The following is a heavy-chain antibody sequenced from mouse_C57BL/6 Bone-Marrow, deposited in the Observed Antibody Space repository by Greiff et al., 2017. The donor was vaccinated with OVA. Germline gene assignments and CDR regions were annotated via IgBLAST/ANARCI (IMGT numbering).Heavy chain of an antibody. V-gene: IGHV1-9*01. J-gene: IGHJ3*01. D-gene: IGHD3-2*02. Sequence: VQLQQSGAELMKPGASVKLSCKATGYTFTGYWIEWVKQRPGHGLEWIGELLPGSGSTNYNEKFKGKATFPAATSSNTAYMQLGRLTTEDSAIYYSAKGGAAQATGIANRGQGTLVT. CDR2: LLPGSGST. CDR3: AKGGAAQATGIAN. CDR1: GYTFTGYW.